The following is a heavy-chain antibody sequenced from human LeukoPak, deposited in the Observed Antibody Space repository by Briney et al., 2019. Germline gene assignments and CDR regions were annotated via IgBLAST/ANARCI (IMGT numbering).Heavy chain of an antibody. Sequence: PGGSLRLSCAASGFTFSSNSMNWVRQAPGKGLEWVANIKQDGSEKNYVDSVKGRFTISRDNLENSLYLQMNSLRAEDTAVYYCARDAYCSGGSCYVYWGQGTLVTVSS. V-gene: IGHV3-7*01. CDR1: GFTFSSNS. D-gene: IGHD2-15*01. CDR2: IKQDGSEK. J-gene: IGHJ4*02. CDR3: ARDAYCSGGSCYVY.